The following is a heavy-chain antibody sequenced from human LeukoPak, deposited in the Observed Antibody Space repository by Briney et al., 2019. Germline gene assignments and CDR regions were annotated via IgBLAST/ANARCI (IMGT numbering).Heavy chain of an antibody. D-gene: IGHD5-12*01. CDR3: ARDKGGSGMDV. CDR2: INPNSGGT. V-gene: IGHV1-2*04. J-gene: IGHJ6*02. CDR1: GYTFTGNY. Sequence: ASVKVSCKASGYTFTGNYMHRVRQAPGQGLEWVGWINPNSGGTNYAQKFQGWVTMTRDTSISTAYMELSRLRSDDTAVYYCARDKGGSGMDVWGQGTTVTVSS.